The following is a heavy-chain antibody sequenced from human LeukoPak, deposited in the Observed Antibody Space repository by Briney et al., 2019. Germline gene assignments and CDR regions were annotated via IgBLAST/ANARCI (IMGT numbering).Heavy chain of an antibody. CDR1: GFTFTSSA. D-gene: IGHD3-10*01. V-gene: IGHV1-58*01. Sequence: TSVKVSCKASGFTFTSSAVQWVRQARGQRLEWIGWIVVGSGNTNYAQKFQERVTITRDMSTSTACMELSSLRSEDTAVYYCAADRLLWFGELPIHGMDVWGKGTTVTVSS. CDR3: AADRLLWFGELPIHGMDV. CDR2: IVVGSGNT. J-gene: IGHJ6*04.